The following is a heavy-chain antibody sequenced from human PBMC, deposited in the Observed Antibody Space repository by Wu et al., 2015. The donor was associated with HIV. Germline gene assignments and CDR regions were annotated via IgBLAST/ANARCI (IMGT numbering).Heavy chain of an antibody. D-gene: IGHD5-12*01. CDR3: ARDLSWNYYYYGMDV. V-gene: IGHV1-69*13. Sequence: QVQLVQSGAEVKKPGSSVKVSCTASGGTFSSYAISWVRQAPGQGLEWMGKIIPIFGTADYAQKFQGRVTITADESTSTAYMELSSLRSQDTAVYYCARDLSWNYYYYGMDVVGPRDHGHRLL. CDR1: GGTFSSYA. CDR2: IIPIFGTA. J-gene: IGHJ6*02.